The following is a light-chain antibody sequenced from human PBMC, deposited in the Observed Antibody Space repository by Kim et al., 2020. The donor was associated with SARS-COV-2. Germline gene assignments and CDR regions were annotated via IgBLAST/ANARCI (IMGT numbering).Light chain of an antibody. Sequence: VSPGQTASITCSGDKLGDKYACWYQQKPGQSPVLVIYRDSKRPSGIHERFSGSNSGNTATLTISGTQAMDEADYFCQTWDSSTVIFGGGTQLTVL. CDR3: QTWDSSTVI. J-gene: IGLJ2*01. CDR2: RDS. V-gene: IGLV3-1*01. CDR1: KLGDKY.